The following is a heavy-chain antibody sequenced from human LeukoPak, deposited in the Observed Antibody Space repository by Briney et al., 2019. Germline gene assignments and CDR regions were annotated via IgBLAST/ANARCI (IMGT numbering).Heavy chain of an antibody. CDR2: INHSGST. Sequence: SETLSLTCAVYGGSFSGYYWSWIRQPPGKGLEWIGEINHSGSTNYNPSLKSRVTISVDTSKNQFSLKLSSVTAADTAVYYCAINVLRFLEWPDCWGQGTLVTVSS. CDR1: GGSFSGYY. J-gene: IGHJ4*02. CDR3: AINVLRFLEWPDC. V-gene: IGHV4-34*01. D-gene: IGHD3-3*01.